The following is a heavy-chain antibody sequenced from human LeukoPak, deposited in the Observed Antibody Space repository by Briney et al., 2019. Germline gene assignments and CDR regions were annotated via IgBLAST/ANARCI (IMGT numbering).Heavy chain of an antibody. CDR2: INPNSGGT. V-gene: IGHV1-2*02. CDR3: ARADDYSNYGSFDY. J-gene: IGHJ4*02. CDR1: GYTFIGYY. D-gene: IGHD4-11*01. Sequence: GASVKVSCKASGYTFIGYYMHWVRQAPGQGLEWMGWINPNSGGTNYAQKFRGRVTMTRDTSISTAYMELSRLRSDDTAVYYCARADDYSNYGSFDYWGQGTLVTVSS.